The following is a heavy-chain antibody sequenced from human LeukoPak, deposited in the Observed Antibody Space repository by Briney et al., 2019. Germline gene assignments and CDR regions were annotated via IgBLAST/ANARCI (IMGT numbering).Heavy chain of an antibody. CDR2: ISGSGGST. CDR1: GFTFINNA. CDR3: AKDRGRDYYDTSAFDY. J-gene: IGHJ4*02. D-gene: IGHD3-22*01. Sequence: GGSLRLSCAASGFTFINNAMTWVRQAPGKGLEWVSAISGSGGSTYYADSVKGRFTISRDNSKNTLYLQMNSLRAEDTAVYYCAKDRGRDYYDTSAFDYWGQGTLVTVSS. V-gene: IGHV3-23*01.